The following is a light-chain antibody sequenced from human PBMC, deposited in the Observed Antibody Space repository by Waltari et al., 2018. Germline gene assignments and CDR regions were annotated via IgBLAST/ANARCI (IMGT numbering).Light chain of an antibody. V-gene: IGLV3-21*03. CDR2: DDS. CDR1: DIGSKG. CDR3: QVYYPNSDHVV. Sequence: SYVLTQPPSVSVAPVKTARITGGGTDIGSKGVPWYQQKPGQAPVLVVYDDSERPSGIPERFSGSKSGDTATLTISRVEAGDEADYYCQVYYPNSDHVVFGGGTKLTVL. J-gene: IGLJ2*01.